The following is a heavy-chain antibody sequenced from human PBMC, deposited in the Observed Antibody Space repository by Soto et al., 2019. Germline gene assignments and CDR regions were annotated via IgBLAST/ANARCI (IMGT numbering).Heavy chain of an antibody. Sequence: SEILSLTCTVSGGSISSSSYYWGWIRQPPGKGLEWIGSIYYSGSTYYNPSLKSRVTISVDTSKNQFSLKLSSVTAADTAVYYCARTDLNWFDPWGQGTLVTVSS. CDR2: IYYSGST. D-gene: IGHD2-21*02. V-gene: IGHV4-39*01. CDR1: GGSISSSSYY. J-gene: IGHJ5*02. CDR3: ARTDLNWFDP.